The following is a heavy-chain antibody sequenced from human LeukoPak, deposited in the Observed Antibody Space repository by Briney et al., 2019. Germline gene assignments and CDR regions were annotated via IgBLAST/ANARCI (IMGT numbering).Heavy chain of an antibody. CDR2: IDSSGTT. V-gene: IGHV4-4*07. CDR3: ARDAKYYYGSRTFFFYEY. J-gene: IGHJ4*02. Sequence: PSETLSLTCTVSGGSFTTYYWSWIRQPAGKGLGWIGHIDSSGTTNYNPSLKSRVTMSTDTSKNQFSLKLSSVTAADTAIYYCARDAKYYYGSRTFFFYEYWGQGTLLTVSS. CDR1: GGSFTTYY. D-gene: IGHD3-10*01.